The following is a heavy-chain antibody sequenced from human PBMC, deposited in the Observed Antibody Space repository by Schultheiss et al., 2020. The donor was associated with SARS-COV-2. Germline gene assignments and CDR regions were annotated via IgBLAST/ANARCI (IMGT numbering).Heavy chain of an antibody. Sequence: ASVKVSCKASGYTFTGYYMHWVRQAPGQGLEWMGWMNPNSGNTGYAQKLQDRVTITADESTSTAYMELSSLRSEDTAVYYCARGYGEYSYAEGAFDIWGQGTMVTVSS. CDR1: GYTFTGYY. CDR2: MNPNSGNT. J-gene: IGHJ3*02. CDR3: ARGYGEYSYAEGAFDI. V-gene: IGHV1-8*03. D-gene: IGHD5-18*01.